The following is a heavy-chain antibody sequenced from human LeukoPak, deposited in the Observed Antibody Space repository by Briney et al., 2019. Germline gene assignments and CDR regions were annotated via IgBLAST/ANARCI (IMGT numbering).Heavy chain of an antibody. J-gene: IGHJ3*01. V-gene: IGHV4-4*07. CDR3: ARQFLVGSTFHAFDL. CDR2: VDSSGNT. Sequence: PSETLSLTCSVSVVSMNGYYWSWLRQSAGNRLEWIGHVDSSGNTNYNPSLESRVTMSVDTSKKQFSLKLPSVTAADMAVYFCARQFLVGSTFHAFDLWGQGTRVTVSS. CDR1: VVSMNGYY. D-gene: IGHD1-26*01.